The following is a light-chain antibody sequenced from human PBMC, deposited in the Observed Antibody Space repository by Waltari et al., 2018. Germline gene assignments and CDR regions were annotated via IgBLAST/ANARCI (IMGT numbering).Light chain of an antibody. CDR2: ETS. V-gene: IGKV1-NL1*01. Sequence: DIQMTQSPPPLSASAGERVTISCRASQAIFDSLAWYQQKPGKAPKLLLYETSILASGVPSRFSGSVSGTDYTLAINNLQTEDVATYFCQQYSGSLPTTFGPGTRLALK. J-gene: IGKJ3*01. CDR1: QAIFDS. CDR3: QQYSGSLPTT.